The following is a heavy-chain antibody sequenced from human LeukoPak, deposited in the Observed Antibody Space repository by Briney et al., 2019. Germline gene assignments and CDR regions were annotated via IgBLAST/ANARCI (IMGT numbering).Heavy chain of an antibody. D-gene: IGHD3/OR15-3a*01. CDR1: GGTFSSYA. CDR3: AGGGLGRYFDY. J-gene: IGHJ4*02. Sequence: ASVKVSCKASGGTFSSYAISWVRQAPGQGLEWMGGIIPIIGTANYAQKFQGRVTITTDESTSTAYMELSSLRSEDTAVYYCAGGGLGRYFDYWGQGTLVTVSS. V-gene: IGHV1-69*05. CDR2: IIPIIGTA.